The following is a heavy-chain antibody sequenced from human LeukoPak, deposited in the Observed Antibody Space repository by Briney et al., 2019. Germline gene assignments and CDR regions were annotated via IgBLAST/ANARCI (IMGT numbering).Heavy chain of an antibody. V-gene: IGHV4-59*01. CDR2: IHYTGST. D-gene: IGHD1-26*01. CDR3: ARTGYGRDYYGMDV. Sequence: PSETLSLTCTVSGGSISTYYWSWVRQPPGKGLLWIGYIHYTGSTDYNPSLKSRVTISIDTPKNQVSLRVTSVTAADTAVYYCARTGYGRDYYGMDVWGQGTAVTVSS. CDR1: GGSISTYY. J-gene: IGHJ6*02.